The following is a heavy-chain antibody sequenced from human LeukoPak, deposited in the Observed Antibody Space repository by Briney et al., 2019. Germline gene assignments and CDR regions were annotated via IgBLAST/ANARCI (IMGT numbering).Heavy chain of an antibody. D-gene: IGHD3-22*01. CDR2: IHHSGST. J-gene: IGHJ3*02. CDR3: ARASPWLSNDAFDI. V-gene: IGHV4-4*02. CDR1: GGSISSNNW. Sequence: PSETLSLTCAVSGGSISSNNWWSWVRQPPGKGLEWIGEIHHSGSTNYNPSLKSRVTISVDTSKNQFSLKLSSVTAADTAVYYCARASPWLSNDAFDIWGRGTMVTVSS.